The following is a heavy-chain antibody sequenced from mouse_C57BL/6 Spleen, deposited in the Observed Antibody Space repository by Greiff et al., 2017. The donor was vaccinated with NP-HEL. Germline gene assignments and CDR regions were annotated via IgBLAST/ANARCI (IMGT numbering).Heavy chain of an antibody. D-gene: IGHD1-1*01. CDR3: ARGGVTTVVAPYFDY. J-gene: IGHJ2*01. Sequence: QVQLQQPGAELVKPGASVKLSCKASGYTFTSYWMQWVKQRPGQGLEWIGEIDPSDSYTNYNQKFKGKATLTVDTSSSTAYMQLSSLTSEDSAVYYLARGGVTTVVAPYFDYWGQGTTLTVSS. CDR1: GYTFTSYW. CDR2: IDPSDSYT. V-gene: IGHV1-50*01.